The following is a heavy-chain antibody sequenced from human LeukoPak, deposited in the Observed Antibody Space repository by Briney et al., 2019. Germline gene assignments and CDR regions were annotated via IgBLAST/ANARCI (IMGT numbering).Heavy chain of an antibody. D-gene: IGHD3-22*01. Sequence: PGGSLRLSCAASGFTFSSYWMSWVRQAPGKGLERVANIKRDGSEKYYVDSVKGRFTISRDNAKKSLYLQMNSLRVEDTAVYYCARDGYYDTSGTSYWGQGTLVTVSS. J-gene: IGHJ4*02. CDR1: GFTFSSYW. CDR3: ARDGYYDTSGTSY. CDR2: IKRDGSEK. V-gene: IGHV3-7*01.